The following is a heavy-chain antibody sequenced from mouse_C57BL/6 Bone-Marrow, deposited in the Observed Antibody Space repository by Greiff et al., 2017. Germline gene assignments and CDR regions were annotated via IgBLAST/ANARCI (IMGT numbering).Heavy chain of an antibody. D-gene: IGHD2-10*02. CDR1: GYTFTDYY. CDR3: AREGVWSYAMDY. CDR2: INPYNGGT. Sequence: VQLKESGPVLVKPGASVKMSCKASGYTFTDYYMNWVKQSHGKSLEWIGVINPYNGGTSYNQKFKGKATLTVDKSSSTAYMELNSLTSEDSAVYYCAREGVWSYAMDYWGQGTSVTVSS. V-gene: IGHV1-19*01. J-gene: IGHJ4*01.